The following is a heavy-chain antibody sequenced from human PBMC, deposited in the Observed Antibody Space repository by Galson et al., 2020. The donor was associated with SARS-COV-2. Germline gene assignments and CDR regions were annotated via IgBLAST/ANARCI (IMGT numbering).Heavy chain of an antibody. D-gene: IGHD3-3*01. CDR2: ISSSSSYI. V-gene: IGHV3-21*01. Sequence: GGSLRLSCAASGFTFSSYSMNWVRQAPGKGLEWVSSISSSSSYIYYADPVKGRFTISRDNAKNSLYLQMNSLRAEDTAVYYCARHFLEWLLCAPRGRDVCGQGTTVIVSS. CDR3: ARHFLEWLLCAPRGRDV. CDR1: GFTFSSYS. J-gene: IGHJ6*02.